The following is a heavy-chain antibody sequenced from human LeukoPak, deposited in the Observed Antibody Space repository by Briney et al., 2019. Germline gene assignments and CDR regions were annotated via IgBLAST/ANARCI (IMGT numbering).Heavy chain of an antibody. CDR3: ARAVYCGGDCYWVDY. Sequence: ASVKVSCKASGYTFTSYGISWVRQAPGQGLEWMGWISAYNGNTNYAQKLQGRVTMTTDTSTSTAYMGLRSLRSDDTAVYYCARAVYCGGDCYWVDYWGQGTLVTVSS. D-gene: IGHD2-21*02. CDR2: ISAYNGNT. CDR1: GYTFTSYG. J-gene: IGHJ4*02. V-gene: IGHV1-18*01.